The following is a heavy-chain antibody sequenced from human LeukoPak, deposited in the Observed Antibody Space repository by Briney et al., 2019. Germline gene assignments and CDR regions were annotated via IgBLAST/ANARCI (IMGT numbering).Heavy chain of an antibody. D-gene: IGHD1-1*01. CDR1: GYTFTDYY. J-gene: IGHJ4*02. Sequence: ASVKVSCKASGYTFTDYYMHWVRQAPGQGLEWMGWINPNSGATLYAQKFQGRVTMTRDTSINTAYMELSSLRSDDTAVYYCTRAKRVILDYWGQGTLVTVSS. V-gene: IGHV1-2*02. CDR2: INPNSGAT. CDR3: TRAKRVILDY.